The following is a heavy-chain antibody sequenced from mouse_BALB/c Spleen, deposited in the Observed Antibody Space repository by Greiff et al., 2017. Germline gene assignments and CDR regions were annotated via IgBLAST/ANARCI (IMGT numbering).Heavy chain of an antibody. CDR2: IYPGNSDT. D-gene: IGHD4-1*01. Sequence: VQLQQSGAVLARPGASVKMSCKASGYTFTSYWMHWVNQRPGQGLEWIGAIYPGNSDTSYNQKFKGKTKLTSVTSTSTAYMELSSLKNEDSAVYDCTGGWDRVLDYWGQGTTLTVSS. CDR3: TGGWDRVLDY. J-gene: IGHJ2*01. V-gene: IGHV1-5*01. CDR1: GYTFTSYW.